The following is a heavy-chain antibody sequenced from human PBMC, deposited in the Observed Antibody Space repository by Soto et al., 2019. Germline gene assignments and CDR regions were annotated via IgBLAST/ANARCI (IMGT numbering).Heavy chain of an antibody. CDR2: ISLSGDST. CDR3: AKDTGRTVTAHTAFDN. D-gene: IGHD2-21*02. CDR1: GFTFSNYA. J-gene: IGHJ3*02. Sequence: GGSLRLSCSASGFTFSNYAMNWVRQAPGKGLEWVSLISLSGDSTYYADSVKGRFTISRDNSKDTLYLQMNSLRAEDTALYYCAKDTGRTVTAHTAFDNWGQGTMVTVSS. V-gene: IGHV3-23*01.